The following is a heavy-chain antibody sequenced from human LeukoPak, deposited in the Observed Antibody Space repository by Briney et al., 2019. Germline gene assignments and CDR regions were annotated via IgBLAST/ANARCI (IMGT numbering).Heavy chain of an antibody. J-gene: IGHJ4*02. CDR3: ATEGFYDNSGYYPLDY. D-gene: IGHD3-22*01. CDR1: GYTFTAYY. Sequence: ASVKVSCKASGYTFTAYYMHWVRQAPGQGLEWMGWINPNSGVTNYAQKFQGRVTMTRDTSISTAYMELSGLRSDDTAVYYCATEGFYDNSGYYPLDYWGQGTLVTVSS. V-gene: IGHV1-2*02. CDR2: INPNSGVT.